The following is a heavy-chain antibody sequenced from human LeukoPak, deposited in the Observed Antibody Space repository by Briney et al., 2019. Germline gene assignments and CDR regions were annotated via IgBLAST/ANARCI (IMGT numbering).Heavy chain of an antibody. CDR3: ARAAGTRRPPGGYDSGWFDP. D-gene: IGHD5-12*01. CDR1: GGSISSYY. CDR2: ICTSGST. Sequence: SETLSLTCTVSGGSISSYYWSWIRQPAGKGLEWIGRICTSGSTNYNPSLKSRVTISVDKSKNQFSLKLSSVTAADTAVDYCARAAGTRRPPGGYDSGWFDPWGQGTLVTVSS. V-gene: IGHV4-4*07. J-gene: IGHJ5*02.